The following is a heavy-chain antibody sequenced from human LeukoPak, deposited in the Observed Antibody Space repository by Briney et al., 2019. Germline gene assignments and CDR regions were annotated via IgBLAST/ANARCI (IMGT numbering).Heavy chain of an antibody. CDR2: ISSSSSYI. V-gene: IGHV3-21*04. CDR1: GFTFSSYS. Sequence: PGGSLRLSCAASGFTFSSYSMNWVRQAPGKGLEWVSSISSSSSYIYYADSVKGRFTISRDNAKNSLYLQMNSLRAEDTALYYCARSTAKLTGYYNYMDVWGEGTTVTVSS. J-gene: IGHJ6*03. D-gene: IGHD3-9*01. CDR3: ARSTAKLTGYYNYMDV.